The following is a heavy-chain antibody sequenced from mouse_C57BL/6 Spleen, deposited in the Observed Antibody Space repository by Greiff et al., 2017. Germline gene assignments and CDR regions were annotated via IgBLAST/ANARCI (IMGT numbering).Heavy chain of an antibody. Sequence: EVKVVESGGGLVQSGRSLRLSCATSGFTFSDFYMEWVRQAPGKGLEWIAASRNKANGYTTEYSASVKGRFIGSRDTSQSILYLQMNALRAEDTAIYYCARDGDYDGAMDYWGQGTSVTVSS. CDR3: ARDGDYDGAMDY. CDR2: SRNKANGYTT. CDR1: GFTFSDFY. D-gene: IGHD2-4*01. J-gene: IGHJ4*01. V-gene: IGHV7-1*01.